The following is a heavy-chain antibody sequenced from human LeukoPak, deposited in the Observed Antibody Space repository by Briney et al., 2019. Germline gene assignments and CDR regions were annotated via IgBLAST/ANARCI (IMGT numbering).Heavy chain of an antibody. D-gene: IGHD3-22*01. Sequence: SETLSLTCAVYGGSFSGYYWSWIRQPPGKGLEWIGEINHSGSTNYNPSLKSRVTISVDTSKNQFSLKLSSVTAADTAVYYCARGLLYYDSSGYYYVWGQGTLVTVSS. CDR2: INHSGST. CDR1: GGSFSGYY. V-gene: IGHV4-34*01. CDR3: ARGLLYYDSSGYYYV. J-gene: IGHJ4*02.